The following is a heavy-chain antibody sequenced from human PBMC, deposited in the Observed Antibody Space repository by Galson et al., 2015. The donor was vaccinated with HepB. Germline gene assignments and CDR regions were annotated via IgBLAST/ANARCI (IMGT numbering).Heavy chain of an antibody. J-gene: IGHJ6*02. CDR1: GYSFTSYW. Sequence: QSGAEVKKPGESLRLSCKGSGYSFTSYWISWVRQVPGKGLEWMGRIDPSDSYTNYSPSSQGHVTISADKSINTAYLQWGSLRASDTAMYYCTRDQGDGYVNYYYYVGMDVWGQGTTVTVSS. D-gene: IGHD5-24*01. V-gene: IGHV5-10-1*01. CDR2: IDPSDSYT. CDR3: TRDQGDGYVNYYYYVGMDV.